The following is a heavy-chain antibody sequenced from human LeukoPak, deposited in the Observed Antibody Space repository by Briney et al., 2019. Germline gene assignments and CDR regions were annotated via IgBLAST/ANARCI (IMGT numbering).Heavy chain of an antibody. Sequence: PSETLSLACAVYGGSFSGYYWSWIRQPPGKGLEWIGEINHSGSTNYNPSLKSRVTISVDTSKNRFSLKLSSVTAADTAVYYCARVRGRSGYLDYWGQGTLVTVSS. CDR1: GGSFSGYY. J-gene: IGHJ4*02. D-gene: IGHD2-15*01. CDR2: INHSGST. CDR3: ARVRGRSGYLDY. V-gene: IGHV4-34*01.